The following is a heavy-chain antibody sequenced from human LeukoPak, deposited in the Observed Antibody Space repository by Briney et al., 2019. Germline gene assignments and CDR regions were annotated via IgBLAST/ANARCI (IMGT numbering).Heavy chain of an antibody. J-gene: IGHJ4*02. V-gene: IGHV3-23*01. CDR2: FSNSGGTT. D-gene: IGHD6-13*01. CDR3: AKAQQLVWSY. Sequence: PGGSLRLSCAASGFTFSNYGMSWVRQAPGKGLEWVSGFSNSGGTTYYADSVKGRFTISRDNSKNTLYLQMNSLRAEDTAVYYCAKAQQLVWSYWGQGTLVTVSS. CDR1: GFTFSNYG.